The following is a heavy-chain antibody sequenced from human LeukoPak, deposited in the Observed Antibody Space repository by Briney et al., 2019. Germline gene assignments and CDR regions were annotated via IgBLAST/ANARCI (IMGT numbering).Heavy chain of an antibody. Sequence: PGGSLRLSCAASGFTFSSYWMHWVRQAPGKGRVWVSRINTDSSITNYADSAKGRFTVPRDNARDTLYLQRNSLRAEDTAVYYCARELARGGYSGSYGPVPRYFQHWGEGTLVTVSS. D-gene: IGHD1-26*01. V-gene: IGHV3-74*01. J-gene: IGHJ1*01. CDR3: ARELARGGYSGSYGPVPRYFQH. CDR2: INTDSSIT. CDR1: GFTFSSYW.